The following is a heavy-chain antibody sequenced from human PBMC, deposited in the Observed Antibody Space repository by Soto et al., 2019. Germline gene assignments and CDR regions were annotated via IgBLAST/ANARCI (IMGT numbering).Heavy chain of an antibody. CDR1: GGSISSGGYY. CDR3: ASLGVWGSYRYTGGVDY. D-gene: IGHD3-16*02. CDR2: IYYSGST. V-gene: IGHV4-31*03. J-gene: IGHJ4*02. Sequence: QVQLQESGPGLVKPSQTLSLTCTVSGGSISSGGYYWSWIRQHPGKGLEWIGYIYYSGSTYYNPSLKSRVTITGDTSKNQFSLKLSSVTAADTAVYYCASLGVWGSYRYTGGVDYWGQGTLVTVSS.